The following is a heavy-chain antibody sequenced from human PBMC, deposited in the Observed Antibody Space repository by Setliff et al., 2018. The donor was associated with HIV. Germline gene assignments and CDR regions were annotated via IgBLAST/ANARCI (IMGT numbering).Heavy chain of an antibody. CDR2: IYYSGST. V-gene: IGHV4-39*01. D-gene: IGHD3-22*01. CDR3: ASLPPLYDSSGYYLDY. CDR1: GDSISSSSYY. J-gene: IGHJ4*02. Sequence: SETLSLTCSVSGDSISSSSYYWGWIRQPPGKGLEWIGSIYYSGSTYYNPSLNSRVTISVDASKNQFSLKLSSVTAADTAVYYCASLPPLYDSSGYYLDYWGQGTLVTVSS.